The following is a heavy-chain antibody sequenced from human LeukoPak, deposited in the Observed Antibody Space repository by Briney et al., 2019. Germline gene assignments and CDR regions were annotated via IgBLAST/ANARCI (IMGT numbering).Heavy chain of an antibody. CDR2: IYHSGST. CDR3: AKAVARIEPRRHFYYMDV. Sequence: SGTLSLTCAVSGGSISSSNWWTWVRQPPGKGLEWIGEIYHSGSTNYNPSLKSRVTISVDKSKNQFSLKLSSVTAAGTAVYYCAKAVARIEPRRHFYYMDVWGKGTTVTVSS. D-gene: IGHD1-14*01. J-gene: IGHJ6*03. V-gene: IGHV4-4*02. CDR1: GGSISSSNW.